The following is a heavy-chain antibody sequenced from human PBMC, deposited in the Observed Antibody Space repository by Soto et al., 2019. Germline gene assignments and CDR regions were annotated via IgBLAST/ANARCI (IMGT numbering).Heavy chain of an antibody. Sequence: SQTLSLTCAISGDSVSSNSAAWNWIRQSPSRGLEWLGRTYYRSKWYNDYAVSVKSRITINPDTSKNQFSLQLNSVTPEDTAVYYCARRYCSSTSCWNWFDPWGQGTLVTVSS. J-gene: IGHJ5*02. CDR2: TYYRSKWYN. V-gene: IGHV6-1*01. CDR3: ARRYCSSTSCWNWFDP. D-gene: IGHD2-2*01. CDR1: GDSVSSNSAA.